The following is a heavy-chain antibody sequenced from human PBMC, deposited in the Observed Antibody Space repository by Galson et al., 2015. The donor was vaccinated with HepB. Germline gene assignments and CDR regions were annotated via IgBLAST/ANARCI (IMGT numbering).Heavy chain of an antibody. CDR3: ARSYYDSSAYFAD. J-gene: IGHJ4*02. CDR2: ISTSSSTI. D-gene: IGHD3-22*01. CDR1: GFTFSSYA. V-gene: IGHV3-48*02. Sequence: SLRLSCAASGFTFSSYAMNWVRQAPGKGLEWISYISTSSSTIYYADSVKGRFTISRDNAKKSLYLQMNSLRDEDTAVYYCARSYYDSSAYFADWGQGTLVTVSS.